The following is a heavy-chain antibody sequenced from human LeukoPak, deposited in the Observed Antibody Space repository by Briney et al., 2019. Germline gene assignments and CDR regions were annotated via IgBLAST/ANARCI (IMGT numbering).Heavy chain of an antibody. Sequence: PSETLSLTCTVSGGSISSSSYYWGWIRQPPGKGLEWIRSIYYSGSTYYNPSLKSRVTISVDTSKNQFSLKLSSVTAADTAVYYCARRGEFCSGGSCYVLRYYYYMDVWGKGTTVTVSS. CDR3: ARRGEFCSGGSCYVLRYYYYMDV. D-gene: IGHD2-15*01. CDR2: IYYSGST. CDR1: GGSISSSSYY. V-gene: IGHV4-39*01. J-gene: IGHJ6*03.